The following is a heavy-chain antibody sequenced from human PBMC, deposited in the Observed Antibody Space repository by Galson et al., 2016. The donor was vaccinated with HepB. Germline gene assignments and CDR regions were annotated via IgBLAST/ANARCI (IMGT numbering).Heavy chain of an antibody. J-gene: IGHJ4*02. CDR2: IWYDGSNT. D-gene: IGHD4-17*01. CDR1: GFTFSSYG. CDR3: ARESSYGDYVLVY. Sequence: SLRLSCAASGFTFSSYGMHWVRQAPGKGLEWVSVIWYDGSNTYYADSVKGRFTISRDNSKNTLYLQMNSLRAEDTAVYYCARESSYGDYVLVYWGQGTLVPSSS. V-gene: IGHV3-33*01.